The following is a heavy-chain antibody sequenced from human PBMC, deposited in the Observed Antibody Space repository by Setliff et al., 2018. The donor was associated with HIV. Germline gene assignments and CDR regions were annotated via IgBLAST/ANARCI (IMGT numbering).Heavy chain of an antibody. CDR1: GFAFSSLW. J-gene: IGHJ4*02. CDR2: INEDGGSK. Sequence: GGSLRLSCAASGFAFSSLWMSWVRQAPGKGLEWVASINEDGGSKYYADSVKGRFTMSRDNAKSSLYLQMNSLIAEDTAVYFCGGEPRQLAYWGQGTLVTVSS. CDR3: GGEPRQLAY. V-gene: IGHV3-7*01. D-gene: IGHD6-13*01.